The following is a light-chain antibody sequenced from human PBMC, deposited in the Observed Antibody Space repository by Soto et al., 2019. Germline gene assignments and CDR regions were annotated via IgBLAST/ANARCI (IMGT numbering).Light chain of an antibody. CDR2: DTF. V-gene: IGKV3-11*01. CDR1: QSVSTF. CDR3: QQYVHWPPGA. Sequence: EVVLTQAPATLSMSPGERDTLSCRASQSVSTFVAWYQHKPGQAPRPVIYDTFKRAPGVPDRFSGGGSGTDFSLTISSLEPEDFAVYYCQQYVHWPPGAFGQGTTVEIK. J-gene: IGKJ1*01.